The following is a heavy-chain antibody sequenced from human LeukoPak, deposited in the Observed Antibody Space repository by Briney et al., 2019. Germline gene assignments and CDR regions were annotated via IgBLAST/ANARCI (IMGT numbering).Heavy chain of an antibody. J-gene: IGHJ6*03. D-gene: IGHD3-10*01. Sequence: GASVKVSCKASGYTFTSYGISWVRQAPGRGLEWMGWISAYNDNTNYAQKLQGRVTMTTDTSTSTAYMELRSLRSDDTAVYYCARKRAGRVAAPWTYYYYMDVWGKVTTVTVSS. CDR1: GYTFTSYG. V-gene: IGHV1-18*01. CDR3: ARKRAGRVAAPWTYYYYMDV. CDR2: ISAYNDNT.